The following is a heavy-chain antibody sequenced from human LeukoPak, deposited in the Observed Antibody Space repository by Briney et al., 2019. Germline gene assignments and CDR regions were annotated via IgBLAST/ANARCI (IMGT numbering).Heavy chain of an antibody. CDR3: ARQYSYDSSGYYPWDY. Sequence: GGSLRLSCVASGFTFSSYWMHWVRQAPGKGLVWVSRINSDGSSTTYADSVRGRFTISRDNAENTLYLQMNSLRAEDTAMYYCARQYSYDSSGYYPWDYWGQGTLVTVSS. J-gene: IGHJ4*02. CDR1: GFTFSSYW. V-gene: IGHV3-74*01. D-gene: IGHD3-22*01. CDR2: INSDGSST.